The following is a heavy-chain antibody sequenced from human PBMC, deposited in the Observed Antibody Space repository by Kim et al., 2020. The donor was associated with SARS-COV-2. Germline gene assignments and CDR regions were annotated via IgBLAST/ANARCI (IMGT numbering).Heavy chain of an antibody. J-gene: IGHJ4*02. Sequence: SETLSLTCTVSGGSISSSSYYWGWIRQPPGKGLEWIGSIYYSGSTYYNPSLKSRVTISVDTSKNQFSLKLSSVTAADTAVYYCARQTYYDILTGYYNGEDYWGQGTLVTVSS. CDR2: IYYSGST. CDR3: ARQTYYDILTGYYNGEDY. D-gene: IGHD3-9*01. CDR1: GGSISSSSYY. V-gene: IGHV4-39*01.